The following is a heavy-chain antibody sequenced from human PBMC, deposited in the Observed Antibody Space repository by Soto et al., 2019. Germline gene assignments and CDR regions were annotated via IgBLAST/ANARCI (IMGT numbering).Heavy chain of an antibody. J-gene: IGHJ6*02. Sequence: SETLSLSCAVYGGSFSGYYWSWIRQPPGKGLEWIGEINHSGSTNYNPSLKSRVTISVDTSKNQFSLKLSSVTAADTAVYYCARVFSVRVDFWSGYRYYYYYKGMHVRGPATTVTLSS. CDR3: ARVFSVRVDFWSGYRYYYYYKGMHV. CDR1: GGSFSGYY. V-gene: IGHV4-34*01. CDR2: INHSGST. D-gene: IGHD3-3*01.